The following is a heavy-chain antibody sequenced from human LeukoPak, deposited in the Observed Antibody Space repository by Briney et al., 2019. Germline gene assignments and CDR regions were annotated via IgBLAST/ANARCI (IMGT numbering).Heavy chain of an antibody. CDR1: GFTFSSYA. CDR2: ISYDGSNK. V-gene: IGHV3-30*04. J-gene: IGHJ4*02. Sequence: EGSLRLSCAASGFTFSSYAMHWVRQAPGKGLEWVAVISYDGSNKYYADSVKGRFTISRDNSKNTLYLQMNSLRAEDTAVYYCAKVRSSWYDDYWGQGTLVTVSS. CDR3: AKVRSSWYDDY. D-gene: IGHD6-13*01.